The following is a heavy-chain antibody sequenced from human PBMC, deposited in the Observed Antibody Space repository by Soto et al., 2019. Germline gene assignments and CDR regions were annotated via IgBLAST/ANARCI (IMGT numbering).Heavy chain of an antibody. CDR1: GASIISLDYY. J-gene: IGHJ5*02. CDR3: ARGAVVNLVRGVMGGNWFDP. Sequence: QVQLQESGPGLVKPSQTLSLTCTVSGASIISLDYYWTWIGQPPGKGLEWIGHIYHTGATYYNPSLESRVVMSVDTSNNQFSLKLSSVTAADTAVFYCARGAVVNLVRGVMGGNWFDPWGQGTLVTVSS. CDR2: IYHTGAT. D-gene: IGHD3-10*01. V-gene: IGHV4-30-4*01.